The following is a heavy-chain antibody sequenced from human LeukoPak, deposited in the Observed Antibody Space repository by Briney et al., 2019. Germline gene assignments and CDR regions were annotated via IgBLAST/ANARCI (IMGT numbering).Heavy chain of an antibody. J-gene: IGHJ4*02. CDR3: AKSQTGGYHRDNYDF. CDR1: GFTFTNYA. Sequence: GGSLRLSCAASGFTFTNYAMNWVRQAPGKGLQWVSTLSGSGADTFYADSVKGRFTVFRDISKSTLYLQMDRLRADDTAVYFCAKSQTGGYHRDNYDFWGQGTLVTVS. D-gene: IGHD2-8*02. V-gene: IGHV3-23*01. CDR2: LSGSGADT.